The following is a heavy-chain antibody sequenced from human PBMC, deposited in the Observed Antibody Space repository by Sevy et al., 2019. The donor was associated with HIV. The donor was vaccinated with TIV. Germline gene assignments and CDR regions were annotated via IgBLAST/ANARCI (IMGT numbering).Heavy chain of an antibody. CDR3: VRQRGDTVVLPDVLPDYGMDV. D-gene: IGHD2-2*01. Sequence: GGSLRLSCAASGLTFSSYWMHWVRQAPGKGLVWVSHINSDGSSTSYADSVKGRFTISRDNAKNTLYLQMNSLRAEDTAVYYCVRQRGDTVVLPDVLPDYGMDVWGQGTTVTVSS. CDR1: GLTFSSYW. V-gene: IGHV3-74*01. CDR2: INSDGSST. J-gene: IGHJ6*02.